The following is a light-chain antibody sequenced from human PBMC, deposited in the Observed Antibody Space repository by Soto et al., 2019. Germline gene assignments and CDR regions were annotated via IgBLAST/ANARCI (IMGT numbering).Light chain of an antibody. CDR3: QHYQSGHPIN. V-gene: IGKV3-20*01. CDR2: GAS. CDR1: QSVGTR. Sequence: EILLTQSPDTLSLSPVERATLSFMAAQSVGTRLAWYQHTTGQAPRLLISGASSRATGIPDRFTGSGSETSFTLTIRRLEPEDFALYYCQHYQSGHPINCGQGTRREIK. J-gene: IGKJ5*01.